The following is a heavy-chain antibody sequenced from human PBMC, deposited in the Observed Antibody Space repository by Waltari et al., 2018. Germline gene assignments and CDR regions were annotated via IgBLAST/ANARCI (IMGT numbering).Heavy chain of an antibody. CDR3: ASLREYYSPGY. CDR1: GYSISSGYY. Sequence: QVQLQESGPGLVKPSETLSLTCAVSGYSISSGYYWGWIRQPPGKGLEWIGNIYHSGITYYNPSLKSRVTISVDTSKNQFSQKLSSGTAADTAVYYGASLREYYSPGYWGQGTLGTVSS. V-gene: IGHV4-38-2*01. D-gene: IGHD4-4*01. J-gene: IGHJ4*02. CDR2: IYHSGIT.